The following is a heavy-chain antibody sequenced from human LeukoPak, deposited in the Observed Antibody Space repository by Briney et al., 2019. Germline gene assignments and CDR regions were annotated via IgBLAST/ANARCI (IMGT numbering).Heavy chain of an antibody. CDR2: IIPILGIA. Sequence: SVKVSCKASGGTFSSYAISWVRQAPGQGLEWMGRIIPILGIANYAQKFQGRVTITADKSTSTAYMELSSLRSEDTAVYYCARGSNIAATDFDYWGQGTLVTVSS. D-gene: IGHD6-25*01. V-gene: IGHV1-69*04. CDR3: ARGSNIAATDFDY. J-gene: IGHJ4*02. CDR1: GGTFSSYA.